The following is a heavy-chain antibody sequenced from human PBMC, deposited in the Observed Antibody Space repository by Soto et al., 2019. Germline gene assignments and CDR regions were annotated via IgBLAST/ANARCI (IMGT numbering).Heavy chain of an antibody. V-gene: IGHV4-59*01. CDR3: ARDYYGSGSPPLGY. CDR1: GGSISSYY. Sequence: SETLSLTCTVSGGSISSYYWSWIRQPPGKGLEWIGYIYYSGSINYNPSLKSRVTISVDTSKNQFSLKLSSVTAADTAVYYCARDYYGSGSPPLGYWGQGTLVTVSS. J-gene: IGHJ4*02. D-gene: IGHD3-10*01. CDR2: IYYSGSI.